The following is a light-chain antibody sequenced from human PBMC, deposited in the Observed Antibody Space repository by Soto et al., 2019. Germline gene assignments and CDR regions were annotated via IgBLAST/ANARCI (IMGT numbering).Light chain of an antibody. Sequence: DIVMTRSPDSLAVSLGERATIKCRSSQSILKSSIKKNSLAWYQQKPGQPPRLLIYWASTRDSGVPDRFSGSGSGTDFTLTITRLQAEDVAVYYCQQYYSSSLTFGGGTKVEIK. J-gene: IGKJ4*01. CDR2: WAS. V-gene: IGKV4-1*01. CDR1: QSILKSSIKKNS. CDR3: QQYYSSSLT.